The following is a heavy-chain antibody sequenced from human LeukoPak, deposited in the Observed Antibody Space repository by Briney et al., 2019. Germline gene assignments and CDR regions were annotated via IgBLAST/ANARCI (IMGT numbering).Heavy chain of an antibody. D-gene: IGHD3-10*01. CDR3: ARVGYGSGSRPRYFDY. Sequence: ASVKVSCKSSGYTFTSYGISWVRQAPGQGLEWMGWISAYNGNTNYAQKLQGRVTMTTDTSTSTAYIELRSLRSDDTAVYYCARVGYGSGSRPRYFDYWGQGTLVTVTS. J-gene: IGHJ4*02. V-gene: IGHV1-18*01. CDR2: ISAYNGNT. CDR1: GYTFTSYG.